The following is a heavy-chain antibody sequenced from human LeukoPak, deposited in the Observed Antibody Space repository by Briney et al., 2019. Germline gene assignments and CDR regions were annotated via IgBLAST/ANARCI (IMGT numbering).Heavy chain of an antibody. J-gene: IGHJ4*02. CDR2: IHPGTGDT. Sequence: ASVKVSCKASGQTFTAYYIHWVRQAPGQGLEWMGWIHPGTGDTNYAQKFQGRVTVSRDTSISTAYMELSRLRSDDTAVYYCGCYASRYNWLKVWGQGTPVTVSS. V-gene: IGHV1-2*02. CDR3: GCYASRYNWLKV. CDR1: GQTFTAYY. D-gene: IGHD3-16*01.